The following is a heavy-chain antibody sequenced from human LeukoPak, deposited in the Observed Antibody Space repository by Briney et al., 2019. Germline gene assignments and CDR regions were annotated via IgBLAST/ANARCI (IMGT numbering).Heavy chain of an antibody. V-gene: IGHV4-59*01. D-gene: IGHD3-16*01. Sequence: PSEALSLTCSVSGGSISSYYWSWIRQPPGKGLEWIGYIYYSGSTNYNPSLKSRVTISVDTSKNQFSLKLSSVTAADTAVYYCARGQRGIGYYFDYWGQGTLVTVSP. CDR3: ARGQRGIGYYFDY. CDR1: GGSISSYY. CDR2: IYYSGST. J-gene: IGHJ4*02.